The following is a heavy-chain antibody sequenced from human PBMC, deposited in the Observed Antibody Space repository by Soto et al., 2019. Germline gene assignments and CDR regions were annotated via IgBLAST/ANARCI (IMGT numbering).Heavy chain of an antibody. V-gene: IGHV4-31*03. D-gene: IGHD6-13*01. Sequence: QVQLQESGPGLVKPSQTLSLTCTVSGGSISSGGYYWSWIRQHPGKGLEWIGYIYYSGSTYYNPSLKIRVNISVDTSKNQFSLKLSSVTAADTAVYYCARGGGLRKEGSSHHNWFDPWGQGTLVTVSS. CDR3: ARGGGLRKEGSSHHNWFDP. CDR1: GGSISSGGYY. J-gene: IGHJ5*02. CDR2: IYYSGST.